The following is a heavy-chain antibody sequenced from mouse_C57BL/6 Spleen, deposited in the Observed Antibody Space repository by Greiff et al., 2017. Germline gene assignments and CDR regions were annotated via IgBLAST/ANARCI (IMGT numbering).Heavy chain of an antibody. V-gene: IGHV1-76*01. Sequence: VQGVESGAELVRPGASVKLSCKASGYTFTDYYINWVKQRPGQGLEWIARIYPGSGNTYYNEKFKGKATLTAEKSSSTAYMQLSSLTSEDSAVYFCARSELSLDYWGQGTTLTVSS. CDR2: IYPGSGNT. CDR3: ARSELSLDY. J-gene: IGHJ2*01. D-gene: IGHD3-2*02. CDR1: GYTFTDYY.